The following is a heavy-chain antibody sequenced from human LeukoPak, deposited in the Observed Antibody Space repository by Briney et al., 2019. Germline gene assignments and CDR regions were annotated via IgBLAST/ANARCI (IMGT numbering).Heavy chain of an antibody. J-gene: IGHJ1*01. V-gene: IGHV1-69*04. CDR3: ATYYYDSSGYFRN. Sequence: ASVKVSCKASGGTFSSYAISWVRQAPGQGLEWMGRIIPIFGIANYAQKLQGRVTITADKSTSTAYMELSSLRSEDTAVYYCATYYYDSSGYFRNWGQGTLVTVSS. D-gene: IGHD3-22*01. CDR1: GGTFSSYA. CDR2: IIPIFGIA.